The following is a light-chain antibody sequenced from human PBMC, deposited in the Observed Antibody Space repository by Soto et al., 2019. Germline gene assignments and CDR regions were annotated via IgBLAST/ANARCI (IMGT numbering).Light chain of an antibody. CDR2: DAS. J-gene: IGKJ1*01. CDR1: QSVSSY. Sequence: VVLTQSPGSLSFSPWERATLSCMASQSVSSYLAWYQQKPGQSPSLLIYDASNRATGIPARFSGSGSGTDFTLTISSLEPEDFAVYYCQQRSRAFGQGTKVDIK. V-gene: IGKV3-11*01. CDR3: QQRSRA.